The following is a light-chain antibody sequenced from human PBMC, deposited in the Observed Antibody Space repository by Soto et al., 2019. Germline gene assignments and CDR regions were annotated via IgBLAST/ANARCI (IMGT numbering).Light chain of an antibody. CDR3: QQYGTSPPWA. J-gene: IGKJ1*01. CDR1: QGVSSY. V-gene: IGKV3D-11*01. CDR2: DAS. Sequence: EIVLTQSLSTLSLSPVVRATLSCMASQGVSSYLAWYQQKPGQAPRLLIYDASNRATGIPARFSGSGPGTDFTLTISSLEPEDVAVYYCQQYGTSPPWAFGQGTKVDIK.